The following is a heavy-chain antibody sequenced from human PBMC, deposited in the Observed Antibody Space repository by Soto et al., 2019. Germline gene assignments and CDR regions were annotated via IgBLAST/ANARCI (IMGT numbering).Heavy chain of an antibody. V-gene: IGHV3-30*18. CDR2: ISYDGSNK. D-gene: IGHD3-9*01. CDR3: AKDAGQILRYFDWPRAFDY. CDR1: GFTFSSYG. J-gene: IGHJ4*02. Sequence: GGSLRLSCAASGFTFSSYGMHWARQAPGKGLEWVAVISYDGSNKYYADSVKGRFTISRDNSKNTLYLQMNSLRAEDTAVYYCAKDAGQILRYFDWPRAFDYWGQGTLVTVSS.